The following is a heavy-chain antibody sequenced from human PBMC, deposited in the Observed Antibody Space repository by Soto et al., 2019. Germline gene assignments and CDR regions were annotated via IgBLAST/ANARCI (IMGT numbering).Heavy chain of an antibody. CDR2: IYSSGST. V-gene: IGHV4-4*02. CDR1: GDSISDNKW. CDR3: ARVISSREEYFDY. D-gene: IGHD2-2*01. J-gene: IGHJ4*02. Sequence: QVQLQESGPGLVKPSGTLSLTCAVSGDSISDNKWWSWVRRPPGEGLEWIGEIYSSGSTNYNPSLKSRITMSIDKPRNQFSLNLTSVTAADTAVYYFARVISSREEYFDYWGQGTLVTVSP.